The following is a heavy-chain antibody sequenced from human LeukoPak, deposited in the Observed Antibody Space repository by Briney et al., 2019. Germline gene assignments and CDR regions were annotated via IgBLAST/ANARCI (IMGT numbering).Heavy chain of an antibody. CDR3: AKDQSSSWYVGFDY. Sequence: GRSLRLSCAASGLTPSSNGMHWVSHPPGEGLEWEAVISYDGSKTYYANSVKGRFTVSRDNSKTTLYLQMNSLRAEDTAVYYCAKDQSSSWYVGFDYWGQGTLVTVSS. CDR2: ISYDGSKT. CDR1: GLTPSSNG. J-gene: IGHJ4*02. D-gene: IGHD6-13*01. V-gene: IGHV3-30*18.